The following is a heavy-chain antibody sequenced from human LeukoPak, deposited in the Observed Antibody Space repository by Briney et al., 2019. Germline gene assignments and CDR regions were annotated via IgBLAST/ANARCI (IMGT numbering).Heavy chain of an antibody. D-gene: IGHD3-9*01. J-gene: IGHJ4*02. CDR3: ARGTSITIFFGYKYYFDY. V-gene: IGHV4-4*07. Sequence: SETLSLTCTVSDGSISRYYWSWIRQPAGKGLEWIGRIYTSGSTNYNPSLKSRVTMSVDTSKNQFSLKLSSVTAADTAVYYCARGTSITIFFGYKYYFDYWGQGTLVTVSS. CDR1: DGSISRYY. CDR2: IYTSGST.